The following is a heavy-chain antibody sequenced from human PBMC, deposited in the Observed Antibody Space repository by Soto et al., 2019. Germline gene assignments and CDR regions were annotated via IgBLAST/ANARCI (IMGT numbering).Heavy chain of an antibody. CDR1: GFTFSSYD. J-gene: IGHJ4*02. CDR3: AKITHPWPLVF. CDR2: ISYSGAGT. Sequence: EVQLLESGGGLVQPGGSLRLSCAASGFTFSSYDMSWVRQAPGKGLEWVSAISYSGAGTYYAASVKGRFSISRDNSKNTLYLQVNSLRAEDTAVYYCAKITHPWPLVFCGQGTLVTVSS. D-gene: IGHD6-6*01. V-gene: IGHV3-23*01.